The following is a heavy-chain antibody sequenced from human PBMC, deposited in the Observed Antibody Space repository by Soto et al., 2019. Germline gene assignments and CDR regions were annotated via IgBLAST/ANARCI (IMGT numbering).Heavy chain of an antibody. V-gene: IGHV4-59*02. Sequence: SETLCLTCTVAGGSVSTYCWSWIRQPPGKGLEWIAYIYYSGSTSYNPSLKSRVTISLDTSKNQFSLKLSSVTAADTAVYYCARTYDDSGPNSGGYGFDIWGPGTMVTVSS. CDR1: GGSVSTYC. CDR2: IYYSGST. D-gene: IGHD3-22*01. J-gene: IGHJ3*02. CDR3: ARTYDDSGPNSGGYGFDI.